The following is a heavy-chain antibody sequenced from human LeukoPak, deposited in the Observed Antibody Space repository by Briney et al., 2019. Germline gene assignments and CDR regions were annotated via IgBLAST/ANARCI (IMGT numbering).Heavy chain of an antibody. D-gene: IGHD6-19*01. CDR2: IYYSGST. CDR1: VCSISSYY. CDR3: AGGITVAAFDY. V-gene: IGHV4-59*01. Sequence: PSETLSLTCTVSVCSISSYYWSWLRQPPGKGLEWIGYIYYSGSTNYNPSLKSRVTISVDTSKNQFSLKLSSVTAADTAVYYCAGGITVAAFDYWGQGTLVTVSS. J-gene: IGHJ4*02.